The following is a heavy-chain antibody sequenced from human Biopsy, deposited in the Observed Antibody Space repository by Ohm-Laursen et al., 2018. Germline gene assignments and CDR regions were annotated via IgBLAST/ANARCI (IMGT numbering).Heavy chain of an antibody. CDR2: ISYTGYT. J-gene: IGHJ4*02. Sequence: PGTLSLTCTVSGGSFTGHYWSWIRQPPGKGLEWVGHISYTGYTSYNASLKSRVTISVDTSRNHFSLRLSSLTAADPAVYYCARGSNDFGGLYFPRWGQGTLLTVSS. CDR3: ARGSNDFGGLYFPR. V-gene: IGHV4-59*11. D-gene: IGHD4-23*01. CDR1: GGSFTGHY.